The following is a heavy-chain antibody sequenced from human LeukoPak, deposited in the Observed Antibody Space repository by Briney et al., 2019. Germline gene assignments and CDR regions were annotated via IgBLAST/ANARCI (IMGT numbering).Heavy chain of an antibody. CDR2: ISSSSSYI. D-gene: IGHD3-10*01. J-gene: IGHJ4*02. CDR3: ARDPSISGAYYFDY. V-gene: IGHV3-21*01. Sequence: GSLRLSCAASGFTFSTYSMNWVRPAPGKGLEWVSSISSSSSYIYYADSVKGRFTISRDNAKNSLYLQMNSLRAEDTAVYYCARDPSISGAYYFDYWGQGILVTVSS. CDR1: GFTFSTYS.